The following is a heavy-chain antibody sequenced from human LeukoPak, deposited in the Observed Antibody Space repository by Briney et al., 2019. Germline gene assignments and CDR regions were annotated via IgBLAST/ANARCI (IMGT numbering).Heavy chain of an antibody. CDR1: GYTFTSYY. Sequence: ASVKVSCKASGYTFTSYYMHWVRQAPGQGLEWMGIINPSGGSTSYAQKFQGRVTMTRDTSTSTVYMELSSLRSEDTAVYYCARRATAAAGTPYFDYWGQGTLVTVSS. D-gene: IGHD6-13*01. CDR2: INPSGGST. J-gene: IGHJ4*02. V-gene: IGHV1-46*01. CDR3: ARRATAAAGTPYFDY.